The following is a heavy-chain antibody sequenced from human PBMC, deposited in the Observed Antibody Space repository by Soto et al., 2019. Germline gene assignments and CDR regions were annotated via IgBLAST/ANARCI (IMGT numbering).Heavy chain of an antibody. D-gene: IGHD6-19*01. V-gene: IGHV3-23*01. CDR2: IIGSGGST. J-gene: IGHJ4*02. Sequence: EVQLLESGGGLVQPGGSLRLSCAASGFTFSSYAMSWVRPAPGKGLEWVSAIIGSGGSTYYADSVKGRFTISRDNSKNTLDLQMNSLRAEDTAVYYCAKPMVSQGLSSGADYWGQGTLVTVSS. CDR1: GFTFSSYA. CDR3: AKPMVSQGLSSGADY.